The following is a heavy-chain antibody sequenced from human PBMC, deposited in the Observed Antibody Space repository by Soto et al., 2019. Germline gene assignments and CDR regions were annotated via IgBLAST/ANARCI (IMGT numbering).Heavy chain of an antibody. CDR3: VIGYHSDY. V-gene: IGHV3-7*03. J-gene: IGHJ4*02. CDR1: GISTSSYW. CDR2: IKKDGSEK. Sequence: SLRLSCAASGISTSSYWMGWVRQAPGRGLEWVASIKKDGSEKYYMDSLKGRFTISRDNALNSLYLQMNSLRAEDTAVYFCVIGYHSDYWGQGTLVTVSS. D-gene: IGHD5-18*01.